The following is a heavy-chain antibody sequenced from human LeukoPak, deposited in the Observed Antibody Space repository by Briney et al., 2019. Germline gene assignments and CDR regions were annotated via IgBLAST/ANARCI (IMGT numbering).Heavy chain of an antibody. V-gene: IGHV1-69*13. J-gene: IGHJ4*02. CDR2: IIPIFGTA. Sequence: SVKVSCKASGGTFSSYAISWVRQPPGQGLEWMGGIIPIFGTANYAQKFQGRVTITADESTSTAYMELSSLRSEDTAVYYCAGGADVGLYTFDYWGQGTLVTVSS. D-gene: IGHD2-2*02. CDR1: GGTFSSYA. CDR3: AGGADVGLYTFDY.